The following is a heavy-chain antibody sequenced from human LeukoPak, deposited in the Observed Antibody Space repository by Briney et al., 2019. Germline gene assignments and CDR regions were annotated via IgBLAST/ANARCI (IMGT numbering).Heavy chain of an antibody. Sequence: SETLSLTCSVSGGSISRYYWSWIRQPPGKGLEWIGYIYSGGSTNYNPSLRSRVTISVDTSKNQFSLRLSSVTAADTAVYYCTRDRGIPVAVLWKEDYGMDVWGQGTTVTVSS. CDR2: IYSGGST. J-gene: IGHJ6*02. CDR1: GGSISRYY. V-gene: IGHV4-59*01. CDR3: TRDRGIPVAVLWKEDYGMDV. D-gene: IGHD6-19*01.